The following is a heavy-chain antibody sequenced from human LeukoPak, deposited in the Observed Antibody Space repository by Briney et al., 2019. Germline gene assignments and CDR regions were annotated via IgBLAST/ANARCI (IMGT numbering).Heavy chain of an antibody. CDR3: ARVAVVVVAATLGGWFDP. CDR2: IYYSGST. CDR1: GGSISSYY. Sequence: SETLSLTCTVSGGSISSYYWSWIRQPPGKGLEWIGYIYYSGSTNYNPSLKSRVTISVDTSKNQFSLKLSSVTAADTAVYYCARVAVVVVAATLGGWFDPWGQGTLVTVSS. J-gene: IGHJ5*02. D-gene: IGHD2-15*01. V-gene: IGHV4-59*12.